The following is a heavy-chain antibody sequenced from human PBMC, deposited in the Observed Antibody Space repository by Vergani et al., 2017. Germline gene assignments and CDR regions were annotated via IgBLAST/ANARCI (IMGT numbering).Heavy chain of an antibody. CDR3: ARGRNFIDY. J-gene: IGHJ4*02. V-gene: IGHV1-2*02. CDR1: GYSFTGYY. Sequence: QVQLVQSGAEVKNPGASVKVSCKASGYSFTGYYIHWVRQAPGQGLEWMGWINPNSGRTKYAQKFQGRVTMARDTSITTAYMEVSRLRSDGTAVYYCARGRNFIDYWGQGTLVTVSS. CDR2: INPNSGRT. D-gene: IGHD1-7*01.